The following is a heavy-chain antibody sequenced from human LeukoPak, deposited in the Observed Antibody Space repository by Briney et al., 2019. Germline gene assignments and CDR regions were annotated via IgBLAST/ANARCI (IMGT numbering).Heavy chain of an antibody. CDR1: GFTFTTYS. J-gene: IGHJ4*02. Sequence: GGSLRLSCAASGFTFTTYSVSWFRQAPGRGLEWVSFIDTRSTTICYADSVRGRFTISRDSAKNPLYLQMNSLRDEDTAVYYCARDRGYCSGGSCYRYSDYWGQGALVTVS. V-gene: IGHV3-48*02. CDR3: ARDRGYCSGGSCYRYSDY. CDR2: IDTRSTTI. D-gene: IGHD2-15*01.